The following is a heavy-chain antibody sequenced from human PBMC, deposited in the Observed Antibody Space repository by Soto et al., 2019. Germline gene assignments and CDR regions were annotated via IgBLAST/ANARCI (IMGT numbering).Heavy chain of an antibody. CDR1: GYNFSNYG. CDR3: SRFIMVGGWFDPNYYHGMDV. V-gene: IGHV1-18*01. Sequence: QVQLVQSGAEVKKPGASVTVSCKTSGYNFSNYGINWVRQAPGQGLEWMGWISGYNGNTNYAQTVQGRVTMTTDTSTGTVSMELRSLKSDDTAIYYCSRFIMVGGWFDPNYYHGMDVWCQGTTVTFSS. D-gene: IGHD6-19*01. CDR2: ISGYNGNT. J-gene: IGHJ6*02.